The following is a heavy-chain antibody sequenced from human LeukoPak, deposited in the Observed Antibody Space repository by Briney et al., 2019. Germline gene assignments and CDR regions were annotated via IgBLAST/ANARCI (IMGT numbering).Heavy chain of an antibody. CDR2: IRSKAYGGTT. CDR1: GFTFGDYA. CDR3: TRGKEQIAAAGTQDYFDY. J-gene: IGHJ4*02. D-gene: IGHD6-13*01. V-gene: IGHV3-49*04. Sequence: GGSLRLSCTASGFTFGDYAMSWVRQAPGKGLEWVGFIRSKAYGGTTEYAASVKGRFTISRDDSKSIAYLQMNSLKTEDTAVYYCTRGKEQIAAAGTQDYFDYWGQGTLVTVSS.